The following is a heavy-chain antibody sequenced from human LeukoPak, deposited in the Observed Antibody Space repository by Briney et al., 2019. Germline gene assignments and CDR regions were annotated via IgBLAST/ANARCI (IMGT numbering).Heavy chain of an antibody. J-gene: IGHJ4*02. V-gene: IGHV4-59*08. CDR1: GGSIRSYY. Sequence: PSETLSLTCTVSGGSIRSYYWSWIRQPPGKGLEWIGYIYYSGSTNYNPSLKSRVTISVDTSKSQFSLKLTSVTAADTAVYYCARLGIGVVPSAMLGDYYFDYWGQGTLVTVSS. CDR3: ARLGIGVVPSAMLGDYYFDY. CDR2: IYYSGST. D-gene: IGHD2-2*01.